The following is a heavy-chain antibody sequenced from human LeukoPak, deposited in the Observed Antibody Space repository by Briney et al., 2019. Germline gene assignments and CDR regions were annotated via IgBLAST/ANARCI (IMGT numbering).Heavy chain of an antibody. D-gene: IGHD4-17*01. CDR1: GGSISSSSYY. CDR2: IYYSGST. J-gene: IGHJ6*02. V-gene: IGHV4-39*01. Sequence: SETLSLTCTVSGGSISSSSYYWGWIRRPPGKGLEWIGSIYYSGSTYYNPSLKSRVTISVDTSKNQFSLKLSSVTAADTAVYYCARHEGDYGDYGLPLYYYYGMDVWGQGTTVTVSS. CDR3: ARHEGDYGDYGLPLYYYYGMDV.